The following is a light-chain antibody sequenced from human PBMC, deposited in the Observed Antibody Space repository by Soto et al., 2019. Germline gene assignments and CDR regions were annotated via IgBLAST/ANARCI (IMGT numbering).Light chain of an antibody. CDR2: DVS. J-gene: IGLJ3*02. V-gene: IGLV2-14*01. CDR3: SSYTSSSTGV. Sequence: QSALTQPASVSGSPGQSITISCTGTSSDVGGYNYVSWYQQHPGKAPKLMIYDVSNRPSGVSNRFSGSKSGNTASLTISGLQDEDEADYYCSSYTSSSTGVFGGGTQLTV. CDR1: SSDVGGYNY.